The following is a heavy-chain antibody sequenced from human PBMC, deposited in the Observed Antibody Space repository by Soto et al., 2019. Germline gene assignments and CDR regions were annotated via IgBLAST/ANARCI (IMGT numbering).Heavy chain of an antibody. Sequence: QVQLVQSGAEVKKPGSSVKVSCKASGGTFSSYAITWVRQAPGQGLEWMGGIIPIFGTANYAQKFQGRVTITADESTSTAYMELSSLRSEDTAVYYCARVLLGYYDSSGYAFDIWGQGTMVTVSS. CDR3: ARVLLGYYDSSGYAFDI. V-gene: IGHV1-69*01. CDR2: IIPIFGTA. D-gene: IGHD3-22*01. CDR1: GGTFSSYA. J-gene: IGHJ3*02.